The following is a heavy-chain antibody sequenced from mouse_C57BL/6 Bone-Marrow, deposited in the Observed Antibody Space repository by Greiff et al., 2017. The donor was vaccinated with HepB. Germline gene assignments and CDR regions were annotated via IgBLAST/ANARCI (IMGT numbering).Heavy chain of an antibody. J-gene: IGHJ3*01. CDR2: INPNNGGT. V-gene: IGHV1-26*01. Sequence: VQLQQSGPELVKPGASVKISCKASGYTFTDYYMNWVKQSHGKSLEWIGDINPNNGGTSYNQKFKGKATLTVDKSSSTAYMELRSLTSEDSAVYYCARYDDGYLAWFAYWGQGTLVTVSA. D-gene: IGHD2-3*01. CDR1: GYTFTDYY. CDR3: ARYDDGYLAWFAY.